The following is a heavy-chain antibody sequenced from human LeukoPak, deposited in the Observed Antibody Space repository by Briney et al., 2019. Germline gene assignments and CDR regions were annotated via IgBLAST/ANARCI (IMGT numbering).Heavy chain of an antibody. CDR2: INPSGGST. CDR1: GYTFTSYD. V-gene: IGHV1-46*01. D-gene: IGHD2-2*01. J-gene: IGHJ5*02. Sequence: GASVKVSCKASGYTFTSYDINWVRQAPGQGLEWMGIINPSGGSTSYAQKFQGRVTMTRDTSTSTVYMELSSLRSEDTAVYYCARDLVVVVPAAMPVGWFDPWGQGTLVTVSS. CDR3: ARDLVVVVPAAMPVGWFDP.